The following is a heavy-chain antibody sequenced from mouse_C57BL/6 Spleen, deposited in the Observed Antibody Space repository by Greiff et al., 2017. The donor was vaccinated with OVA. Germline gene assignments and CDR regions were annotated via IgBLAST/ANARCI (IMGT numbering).Heavy chain of an antibody. Sequence: QVQLQQPGAELVMPGASVKLSCKASGYTFTSYWMHWVKQRPGQGLEWIGEIDPSDSYTNYNQKFKGKSTLTVDKSSSTAYMQLSSLTSEDSAVYYCAITTVAHYFDDWGQGTTLTVSS. D-gene: IGHD1-1*01. V-gene: IGHV1-69*01. CDR2: IDPSDSYT. CDR1: GYTFTSYW. J-gene: IGHJ2*01. CDR3: AITTVAHYFDD.